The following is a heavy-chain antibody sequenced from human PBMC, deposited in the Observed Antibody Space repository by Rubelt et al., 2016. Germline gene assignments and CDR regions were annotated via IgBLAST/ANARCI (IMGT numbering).Heavy chain of an antibody. V-gene: IGHV3-23*04. CDR2: ISGSAGMT. Sequence: EVQLVESGGGLVQPGGSLRLSCAASGFSFNTYAMSWVRQAPGKGLEWVSAISGSAGMTYYSDSVKGRFAISRDNSKNTLYLQMNSLRAEDTAVYYCSRDVAAGLDYWGQGTLVTVSS. CDR1: GFSFNTYA. CDR3: SRDVAAGLDY. J-gene: IGHJ4*02.